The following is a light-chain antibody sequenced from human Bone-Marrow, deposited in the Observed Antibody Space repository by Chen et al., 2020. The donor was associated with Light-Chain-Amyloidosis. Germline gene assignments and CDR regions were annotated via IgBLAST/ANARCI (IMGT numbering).Light chain of an antibody. CDR3: QQYNNWPRA. V-gene: IGKV3-15*01. CDR1: QSVSSN. J-gene: IGKJ1*01. Sequence: ILLTQSPGTLSVSPGERATLSCRASQSVSSNLAWYQQKPGQAPRLLIYGASTRATGIPARFSGSGSGTEFTLTISSLQSEDFAVYYCQQYNNWPRAFGQGTKVEIK. CDR2: GAS.